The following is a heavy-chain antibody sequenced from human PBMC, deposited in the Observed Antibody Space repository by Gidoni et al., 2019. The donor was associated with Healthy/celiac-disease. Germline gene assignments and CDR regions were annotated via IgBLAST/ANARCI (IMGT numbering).Heavy chain of an antibody. D-gene: IGHD2-2*01. V-gene: IGHV3-23*01. CDR2: ISGSGGST. Sequence: EVQLLESGGGLVQPGGSLRLSCAASGFTFRSYAMSWVRQAPGKGLEWVAAISGSGGSTYYADSVKGRFTISRDNSKNTLYLQMNSLRAEDTAVYYCAKSPIVVVPAAKFDPWGQGTLVTVSS. CDR1: GFTFRSYA. J-gene: IGHJ5*02. CDR3: AKSPIVVVPAAKFDP.